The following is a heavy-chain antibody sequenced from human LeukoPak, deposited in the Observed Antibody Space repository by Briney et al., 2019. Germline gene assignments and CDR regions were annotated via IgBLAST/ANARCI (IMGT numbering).Heavy chain of an antibody. Sequence: GGSLRLSCAASGFSFSDYNMNWVRQAPGKGPEWLSYISSSSSTIYYADSVKGRFTVSRDNVENSLYLQMNSLRVEDTAVYYCARKGSGRHPEVKSDYWGQGILVTVSS. V-gene: IGHV3-48*01. J-gene: IGHJ4*02. CDR2: ISSSSSTI. CDR3: ARKGSGRHPEVKSDY. CDR1: GFSFSDYN. D-gene: IGHD1-26*01.